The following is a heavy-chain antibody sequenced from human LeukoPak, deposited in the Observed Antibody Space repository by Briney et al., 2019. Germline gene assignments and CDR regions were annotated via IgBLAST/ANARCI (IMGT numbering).Heavy chain of an antibody. Sequence: GRSLRLSCAASGFTFDDYAMHWVRQAPGKGLEWVSGISWNSGSIGYADSVKGRFTISRDNAKNSLYLQMNSLRAEDTALYYCAKDRFPQQLATNWFDPWGQGALVTVSS. CDR2: ISWNSGSI. CDR1: GFTFDDYA. CDR3: AKDRFPQQLATNWFDP. V-gene: IGHV3-9*01. J-gene: IGHJ5*02. D-gene: IGHD4-11*01.